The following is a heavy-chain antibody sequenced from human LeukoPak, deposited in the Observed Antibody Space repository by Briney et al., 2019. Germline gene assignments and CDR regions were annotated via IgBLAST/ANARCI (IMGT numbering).Heavy chain of an antibody. D-gene: IGHD3-22*01. J-gene: IGHJ4*02. Sequence: SETLSLTCTVSGGSISSGDYYWSWIRQPPGKGLEWIGYIYYSGSTYYNPSLKSRVTISVDTSKNQFSLKLSSVTAAGTAVYYCARSPQRYYYDSSGYYFIDYWGQGTLVTVSS. CDR2: IYYSGST. V-gene: IGHV4-30-4*01. CDR3: ARSPQRYYYDSSGYYFIDY. CDR1: GGSISSGDYY.